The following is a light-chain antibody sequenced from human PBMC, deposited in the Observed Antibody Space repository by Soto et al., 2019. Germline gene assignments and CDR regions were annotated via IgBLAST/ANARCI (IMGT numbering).Light chain of an antibody. CDR2: DVS. V-gene: IGLV2-14*01. Sequence: QSALTQPASVSGSPGQSITISCTGTISDVGGYNYVSWYQQHPGKAPKLMIHDVSNRPSGVSNRFSGSKSGNTASLTISGLQAEDEADYYCSSYTSSSTVVFGGGTKLTVL. CDR1: ISDVGGYNY. J-gene: IGLJ2*01. CDR3: SSYTSSSTVV.